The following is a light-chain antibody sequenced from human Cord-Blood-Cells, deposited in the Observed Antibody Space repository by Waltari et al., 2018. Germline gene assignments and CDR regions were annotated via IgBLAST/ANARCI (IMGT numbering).Light chain of an antibody. Sequence: QSALPQPASVSGSPGQSITISCTGTSSDVGGYNYASWYQPHPGKAPKLMIDEVSNRPSGVSNRFSGSKSGNTASRTISGLQAEDEADYYCSSYTSSSTLYVFGTGTKVTVL. J-gene: IGLJ1*01. V-gene: IGLV2-14*01. CDR3: SSYTSSSTLYV. CDR1: SSDVGGYNY. CDR2: EVS.